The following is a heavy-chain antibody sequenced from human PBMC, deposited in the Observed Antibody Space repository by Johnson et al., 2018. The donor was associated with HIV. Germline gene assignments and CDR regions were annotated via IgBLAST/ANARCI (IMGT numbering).Heavy chain of an antibody. J-gene: IGHJ3*02. CDR1: GFTFSFYW. D-gene: IGHD6-19*01. CDR2: IKQDGTEK. V-gene: IGHV3-7*03. CDR3: ASELVLYSSGWYAPDAFDI. Sequence: LESGGALVQPGGSLRLSCAASGFTFSFYWMSWVRQAPGQGLEWVANIKQDGTEKFYADSVKGRFTIYRNNAMNTLYLQINTVRAEDTGVYYCASELVLYSSGWYAPDAFDIWGQGTLVTVSS.